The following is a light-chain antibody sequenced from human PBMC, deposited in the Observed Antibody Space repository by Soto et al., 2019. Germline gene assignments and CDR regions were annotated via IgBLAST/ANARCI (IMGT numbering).Light chain of an antibody. CDR2: GAS. J-gene: IGKJ2*01. CDR1: QSLTSN. CDR3: QQYNSWPYT. V-gene: IGKV3-15*01. Sequence: EIVLTQSPGTLSLSPGETATLSCRASQSLTSNSIAWYQQRLGQSPRLLMYGASTRATGIPARFTGSGSGTEFTLTISSLQSEDFAVYYCQQYNSWPYTFGQGTKLEIK.